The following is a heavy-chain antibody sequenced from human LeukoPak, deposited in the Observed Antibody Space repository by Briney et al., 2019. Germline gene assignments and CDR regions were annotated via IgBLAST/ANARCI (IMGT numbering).Heavy chain of an antibody. D-gene: IGHD3-3*01. CDR2: ISWNSGSI. CDR1: GFTFDDYA. J-gene: IGHJ4*02. CDR3: AKAKGYDPFDY. V-gene: IGHV3-9*01. Sequence: GRSLRLSCAASGFTFDDYAMHWVRQAQGKGLEWVSGISWNSGSIGYADSVKGRFTISRDNAKNSLYLQMNSLRAEDTALYYCAKAKGYDPFDYWGQGTLVTVSS.